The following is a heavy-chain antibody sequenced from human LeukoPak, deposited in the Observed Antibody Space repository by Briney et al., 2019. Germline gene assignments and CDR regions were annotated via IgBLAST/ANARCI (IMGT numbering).Heavy chain of an antibody. J-gene: IGHJ4*02. Sequence: PGGSLRLSCAASGFTFSSYSMNWVRQAPGKGLEWVSSISSSSSYIYYADSVKGRFTISRDNAKNSLYLQMNSLRAEDAAVYYCARDGVDYYDSSGYYRSYYFDYWGQGTLVTVSS. D-gene: IGHD3-22*01. CDR1: GFTFSSYS. V-gene: IGHV3-21*01. CDR3: ARDGVDYYDSSGYYRSYYFDY. CDR2: ISSSSSYI.